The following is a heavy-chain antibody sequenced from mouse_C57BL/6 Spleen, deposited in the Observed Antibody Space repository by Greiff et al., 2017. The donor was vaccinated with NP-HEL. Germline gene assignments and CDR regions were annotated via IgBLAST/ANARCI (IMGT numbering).Heavy chain of an antibody. CDR1: GYTFTDYY. CDR2: INPNNGGT. CDR3: AVYYYGPLDY. V-gene: IGHV1-26*01. J-gene: IGHJ2*01. Sequence: EVQLQQSGPELVKPGASVKISCKASGYTFTDYYMNWVKQSHGKSLEWIGDINPNNGGTSYNQKFKGKATLTVDKSSSTAYMELRSLTSEDSAVYYCAVYYYGPLDYWGQGTTLTVSS. D-gene: IGHD1-1*01.